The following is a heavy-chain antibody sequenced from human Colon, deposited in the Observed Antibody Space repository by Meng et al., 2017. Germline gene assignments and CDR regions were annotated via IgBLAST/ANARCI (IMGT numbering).Heavy chain of an antibody. V-gene: IGHV3-21*01. J-gene: IGHJ3*02. D-gene: IGHD3-22*01. CDR3: ARDSGRNYYDSSGYYNAFDI. CDR1: GFTFSRNS. Sequence: GGSLRISCAASGFTFSRNSMNWVRQAPGQGLEWVSSISSRSSYIYYVDSVKGRFTISRDNAKNSLYLQMNTLRAEDTAVYYCARDSGRNYYDSSGYYNAFDIWGQGTMVTVSS. CDR2: ISSRSSYI.